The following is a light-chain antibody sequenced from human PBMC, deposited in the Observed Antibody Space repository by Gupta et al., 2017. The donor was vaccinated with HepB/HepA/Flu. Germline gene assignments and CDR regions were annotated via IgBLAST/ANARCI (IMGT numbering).Light chain of an antibody. CDR1: NIGSKS. J-gene: IGLJ2*01. CDR3: QVWDSSSDHVV. CDR2: YDS. Sequence: SYVLTQPPSVSVAPGETARISCGGNNIGSKSVHWYQQKPGQAPVLGIYYDSDRPSGIPERFSGSNSGNTATLTSSRVEAGDEADYYCQVWDSSSDHVVFGGGTKLTVL. V-gene: IGLV3-21*04.